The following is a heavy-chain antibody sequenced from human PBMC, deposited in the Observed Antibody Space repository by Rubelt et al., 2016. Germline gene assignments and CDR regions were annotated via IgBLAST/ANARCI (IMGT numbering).Heavy chain of an antibody. J-gene: IGHJ5*02. CDR1: GGSISSSSYY. D-gene: IGHD2-8*01. V-gene: IGHV4-39*07. Sequence: QLQLQESGPGLVKPSETLSLTCTVSGGSISSSSYYWGWIRQPPGQGLEWIGSICYSGSTYYNPSLKSRVTISVDTSKNQFSLKLSSVTAADTAVYYCARDNIVLNDVDWFDPWGQGTLVTVSS. CDR3: ARDNIVLNDVDWFDP. CDR2: ICYSGST.